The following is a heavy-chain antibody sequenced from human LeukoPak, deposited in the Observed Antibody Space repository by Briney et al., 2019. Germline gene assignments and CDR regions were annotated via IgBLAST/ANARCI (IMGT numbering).Heavy chain of an antibody. CDR2: INPNSGGT. CDR3: AREADYYGMDV. V-gene: IGHV1-2*02. J-gene: IGHJ6*02. CDR1: AYTLTGYY. Sequence: GASVKLSCKASAYTLTGYYMHWVRQAPGQGLEWMGWINPNSGGTNYAQKFQGRVTMTRDTSISTAYMELSRLRSDDTAVYYCAREADYYGMDVWGQGTTVTVSS.